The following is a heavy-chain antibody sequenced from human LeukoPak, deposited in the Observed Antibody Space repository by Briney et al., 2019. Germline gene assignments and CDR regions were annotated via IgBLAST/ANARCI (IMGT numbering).Heavy chain of an antibody. CDR1: GFTFSSYA. D-gene: IGHD6-19*01. CDR2: ISSSSTYI. Sequence: PGGSLRLSCAASGFTFSSYAMHWVRQAPGKGLVWVSSISSSSTYIYYADSLKGRFTISRDNAKNSLYLQMNSLRADDTAVYYCAKTTAGYSSGRYPGWPVDYWGQGTLVTVSS. J-gene: IGHJ4*02. CDR3: AKTTAGYSSGRYPGWPVDY. V-gene: IGHV3-21*04.